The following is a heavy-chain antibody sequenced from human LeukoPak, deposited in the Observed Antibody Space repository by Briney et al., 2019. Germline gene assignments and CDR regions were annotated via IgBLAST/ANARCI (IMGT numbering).Heavy chain of an antibody. D-gene: IGHD2/OR15-2a*01. Sequence: PSETLSLTCTVSGGSISRYYWSWIRQPPGKGLELIGYIYSSGSTNYNPSLKSRITTSVDTSKNQFSLKLRAVIAADTAVYYCTRGESSNFPPKFDFWGQGTLVTVSS. CDR2: IYSSGST. V-gene: IGHV4-59*01. CDR3: TRGESSNFPPKFDF. J-gene: IGHJ4*02. CDR1: GGSISRYY.